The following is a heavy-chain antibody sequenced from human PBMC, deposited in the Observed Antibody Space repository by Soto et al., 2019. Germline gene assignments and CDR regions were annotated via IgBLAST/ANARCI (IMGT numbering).Heavy chain of an antibody. J-gene: IGHJ6*02. CDR2: ISSSGSTI. V-gene: IGHV3-11*01. CDR3: ARDRAITIFFPRPPRGMDV. CDR1: GFTFSDYY. Sequence: GGSLRLSCAASGFTFSDYYMSWIRQAPGKGLEWVSYISSSGSTIYYADSVKGRFTISRDNAKNSLYLQMNSLRAEDTAVYYCARDRAITIFFPRPPRGMDVWGQGTTVTVSS. D-gene: IGHD3-9*01.